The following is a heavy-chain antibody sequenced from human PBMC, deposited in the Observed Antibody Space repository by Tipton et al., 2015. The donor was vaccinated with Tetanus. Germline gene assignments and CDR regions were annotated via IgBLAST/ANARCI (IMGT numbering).Heavy chain of an antibody. CDR1: GGSINSSDW. J-gene: IGHJ4*02. Sequence: SLSLTCVVSGGSINSSDWWTWVRQPPGKGLEWIGEIHHSGSTNYSPSLKSRVTLSVDKSKNQFSLEVTSVTAADSAVYYCVRHRAQWELLFWSQGALVTVSS. V-gene: IGHV4-4*02. CDR2: IHHSGST. D-gene: IGHD1-26*01. CDR3: VRHRAQWELLF.